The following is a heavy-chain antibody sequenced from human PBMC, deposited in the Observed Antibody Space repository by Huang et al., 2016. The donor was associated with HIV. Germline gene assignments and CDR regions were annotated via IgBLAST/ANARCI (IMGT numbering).Heavy chain of an antibody. Sequence: QVQLVESGGGVVRPGRSLRLSCAASRLTFSKFAMQWVRQAPGKGLELMAVISYDGSSKHYADSVTGRLTISRDNSNNTLYLQMNSLTVEDTAVYYCTKGHYYDTNGYVAFDIWGQGTMVTVSS. CDR3: TKGHYYDTNGYVAFDI. CDR1: RLTFSKFA. V-gene: IGHV3-30*18. CDR2: ISYDGSSK. D-gene: IGHD3-22*01. J-gene: IGHJ3*02.